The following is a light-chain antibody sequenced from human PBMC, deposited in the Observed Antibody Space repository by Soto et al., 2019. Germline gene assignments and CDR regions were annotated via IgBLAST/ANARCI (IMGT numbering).Light chain of an antibody. Sequence: DIQMTQSPSTLSGSVGDRVTITFRASQTISSWLAWYQQKPGKAPKLLIYKASTLKSGVPSRFSGSGSGTEFTLTISSLQPDDFATYYCQQYNSYHSFGQGTKVDIK. CDR3: QQYNSYHS. CDR1: QTISSW. V-gene: IGKV1-5*03. J-gene: IGKJ1*01. CDR2: KAS.